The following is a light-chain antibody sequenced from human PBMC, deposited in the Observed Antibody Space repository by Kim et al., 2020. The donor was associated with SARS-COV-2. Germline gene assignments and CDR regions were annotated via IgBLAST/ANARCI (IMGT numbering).Light chain of an antibody. V-gene: IGLV3-21*01. CDR1: SIESEG. CDR3: PVWDSESDNPR. CDR2: YDD. Sequence: GETAKMTGGGSSIESEGVHWYQQQPGRAPVLRIYYDDVRPSGIPERFSGANSGSTATLTIRRVEAGDEADYYCPVWDSESDNPRFGGGTQRTVL. J-gene: IGLJ2*01.